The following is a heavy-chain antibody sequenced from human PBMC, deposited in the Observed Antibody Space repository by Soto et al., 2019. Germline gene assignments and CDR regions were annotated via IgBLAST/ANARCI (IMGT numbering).Heavy chain of an antibody. V-gene: IGHV3-9*01. J-gene: IGHJ4*02. CDR2: ISWNSGSI. CDR1: GFTFDDYA. D-gene: IGHD6-13*01. CDR3: AKDTSPSSRWLFDY. Sequence: EVQLVESGGGLVQPGRSLRLSCAASGFTFDDYAMHWVRQAPGKGLEWVSGISWNSGSIGYADSVKGRFTISRDNAKNSLYLQMNSLRAEDTALYFCAKDTSPSSRWLFDYWGQGTLVTVSS.